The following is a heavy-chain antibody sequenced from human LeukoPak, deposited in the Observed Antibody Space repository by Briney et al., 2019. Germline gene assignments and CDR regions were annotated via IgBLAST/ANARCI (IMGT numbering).Heavy chain of an antibody. CDR1: GYTFTAYY. J-gene: IGHJ4*02. CDR3: AKTYYYDSSGPFDY. D-gene: IGHD3-22*01. V-gene: IGHV1-2*02. CDR2: INTNSGGT. Sequence: ASVKVSCKASGYTFTAYYMHWVRQAPGQGVEWMGWINTNSGGTNYAQKFRGRVTMTRDRPISTAYMELSRLRSDDTAVYYCAKTYYYDSSGPFDYWGQGALVTVSS.